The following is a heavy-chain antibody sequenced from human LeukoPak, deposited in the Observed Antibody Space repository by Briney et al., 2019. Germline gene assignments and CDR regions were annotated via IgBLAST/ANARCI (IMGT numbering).Heavy chain of an antibody. D-gene: IGHD3-22*01. J-gene: IGHJ4*02. CDR2: IIPIFGTA. CDR1: GGTFSSYA. Sequence: SVKVSCKASGGTFSSYAISWVRQAPGQGLEWMGGIIPIFGTANYAQKFQGRVTITADESTSTAYMELSSLRSEDTAVYYCASGYYYDSSGYSSAFDYWCQGTLVTVSS. CDR3: ASGYYYDSSGYSSAFDY. V-gene: IGHV1-69*13.